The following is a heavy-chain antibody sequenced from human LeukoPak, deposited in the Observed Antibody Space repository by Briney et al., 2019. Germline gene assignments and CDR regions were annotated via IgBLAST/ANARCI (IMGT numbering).Heavy chain of an antibody. V-gene: IGHV4-34*01. D-gene: IGHD3-22*01. Sequence: SETLSLTCAVYGGSFSGYYWSWIRQPPGKGLGWIGEINHSGSTNYNPSLKSRVTISVDTSKNQFSLKLSSVTAADTAVYYCARGRDYSSGYYRPMNYFDYWGQGTLVTVSS. CDR3: ARGRDYSSGYYRPMNYFDY. CDR1: GGSFSGYY. CDR2: INHSGST. J-gene: IGHJ4*02.